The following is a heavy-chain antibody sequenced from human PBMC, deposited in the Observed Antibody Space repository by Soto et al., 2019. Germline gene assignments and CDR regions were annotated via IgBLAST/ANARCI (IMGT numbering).Heavy chain of an antibody. V-gene: IGHV3-30-3*01. CDR2: ISYDGSDK. D-gene: IGHD5-18*01. CDR3: ARDTGPNGYNYYYFGMDV. Sequence: LRLSCAASGFTFSNYAMHWVRQAPGKGLEWVAVISYDGSDKYNANSVKGRFTISRDNSKNTLYLQMNSLRAEDTAVYYCARDTGPNGYNYYYFGMDVWGQGTTVTVSS. CDR1: GFTFSNYA. J-gene: IGHJ6*02.